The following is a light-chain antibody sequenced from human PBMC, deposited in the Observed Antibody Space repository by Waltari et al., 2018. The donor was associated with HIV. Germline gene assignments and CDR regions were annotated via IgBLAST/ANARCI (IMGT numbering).Light chain of an antibody. CDR1: QSISSY. CDR2: DAS. CDR3: QHRSNWPLT. J-gene: IGKJ4*01. Sequence: EIVLTQYPATLSLSPGERATLSCRTSQSISSYLAWYQQTPGQAPRLLIYDASNRATGSPARFSGSGSGTDFTLTISSLEPEDFAVYHCQHRSNWPLTFGGGTKVEIK. V-gene: IGKV3-11*01.